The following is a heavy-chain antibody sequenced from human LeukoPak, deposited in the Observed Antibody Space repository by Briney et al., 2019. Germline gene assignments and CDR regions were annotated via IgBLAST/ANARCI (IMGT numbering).Heavy chain of an antibody. Sequence: GASVKVSCKASGYTFTNYGISWVRQAPGQGLEWMGRIIPILGIANYAQKFQGRVTITADKSTSTAYMELSSLRSEDTAVYYCARGNSHYYDSSGYYGNFDYWGQGTTVTVSS. D-gene: IGHD3-22*01. J-gene: IGHJ4*03. CDR2: IIPILGIA. CDR1: GYTFTNYG. CDR3: ARGNSHYYDSSGYYGNFDY. V-gene: IGHV1-69*04.